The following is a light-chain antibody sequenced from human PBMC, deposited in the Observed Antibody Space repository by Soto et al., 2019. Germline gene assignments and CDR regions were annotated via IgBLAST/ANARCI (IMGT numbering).Light chain of an antibody. V-gene: IGLV2-14*01. CDR2: EVS. CDR3: SSYTSSTTSDVL. Sequence: QSALTQPASVSGSPGQSITISCTGTISDVGGYNYVSWYQQHPGKAPKLMIYEVSKRPSGVSDRFSASKSGNMASLTISGLQAEDEADYYCSSYTSSTTSDVLFGGGTKLTVL. J-gene: IGLJ2*01. CDR1: ISDVGGYNY.